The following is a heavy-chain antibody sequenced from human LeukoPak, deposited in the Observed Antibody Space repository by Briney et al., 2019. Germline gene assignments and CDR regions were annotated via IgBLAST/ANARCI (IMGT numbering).Heavy chain of an antibody. CDR2: IRYDGSNK. CDR3: ARVSSPRGVLNMVRVPKSYYGMDV. CDR1: GFTFSSYA. J-gene: IGHJ6*02. D-gene: IGHD3-10*01. V-gene: IGHV3-30*04. Sequence: RSGRSLRLSCAASGFTFSSYAMHWVRQAPCKGLEWVAFIRYDGSNKYYADSVKGRFTISRDNSKNTLYVQMNSLRAEDTAVYYCARVSSPRGVLNMVRVPKSYYGMDVWGQGTTVTVSS.